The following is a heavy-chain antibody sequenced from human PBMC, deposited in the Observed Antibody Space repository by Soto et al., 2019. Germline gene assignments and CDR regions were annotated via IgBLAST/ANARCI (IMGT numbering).Heavy chain of an antibody. V-gene: IGHV3-21*01. D-gene: IGHD6-13*01. CDR3: ARDKGGSWYGHWFDP. J-gene: IGHJ5*02. CDR1: GFTFSSYS. CDR2: ISSSSSYI. Sequence: GGSLRLSCAASGFTFSSYSMNWVRQAPGKGLEWVSSISSSSSYIYYADSVKGRFTISRDNAKNSLYLQMNSLRAEDTAVYYCARDKGGSWYGHWFDPWGQGTLVTVSS.